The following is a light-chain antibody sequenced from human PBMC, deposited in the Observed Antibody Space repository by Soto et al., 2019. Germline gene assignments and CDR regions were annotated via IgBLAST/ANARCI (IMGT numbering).Light chain of an antibody. CDR1: QSISRS. CDR3: QQYYHWPRT. CDR2: AAS. J-gene: IGKJ1*01. Sequence: IVMTQSPATLSVSPGERATLSCRASQSISRSLAWYQQKPGQAPRLLMYAASTRPTSIAARFSGSGSGTDFILTITSLQSEDSGVFYCQQYYHWPRTFGQGTKVDIK. V-gene: IGKV3-15*01.